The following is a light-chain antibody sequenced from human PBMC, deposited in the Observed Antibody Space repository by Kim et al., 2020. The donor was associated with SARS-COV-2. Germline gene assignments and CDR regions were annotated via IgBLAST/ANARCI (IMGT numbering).Light chain of an antibody. CDR1: VLAKKY. CDR3: YSAADNIWV. Sequence: SYELTQPSSVSVSPGQTARITCSGDVLAKKYNRWFQQKPGQAPVLVIYKDSERPSGIPERFSGSSSGTTVTLTISGAQVEDEADYYCYSAADNIWVFGGGTQLTVL. J-gene: IGLJ3*02. CDR2: KDS. V-gene: IGLV3-27*01.